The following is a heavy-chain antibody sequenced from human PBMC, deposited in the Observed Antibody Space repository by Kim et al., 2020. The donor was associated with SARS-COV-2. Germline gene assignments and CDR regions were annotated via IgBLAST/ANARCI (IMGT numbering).Heavy chain of an antibody. CDR2: GGVR. CDR3: AKGAVFFDS. J-gene: IGHJ4*02. Sequence: GGVRNDADSVKGRFTTSRDNAENTVSLQMNSLRAEDTAVYYCAKGAVFFDSWGQGTLVTVSS. V-gene: IGHV3-23*01.